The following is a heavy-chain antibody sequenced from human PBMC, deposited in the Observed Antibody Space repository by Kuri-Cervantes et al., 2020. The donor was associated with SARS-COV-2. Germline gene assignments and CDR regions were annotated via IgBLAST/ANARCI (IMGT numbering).Heavy chain of an antibody. D-gene: IGHD6-13*01. Sequence: GSLRLSCTVSGGSISSYYWSWIRQPAGKGLEWIGRIYTSGSTNYNPSLKSRVTMSVDTSKNQFSLKLSSVTAADTAVYYCARGGGGQLDFDYWGQGTLVIVSS. V-gene: IGHV4-4*07. CDR1: GGSISSYY. CDR2: IYTSGST. CDR3: ARGGGGQLDFDY. J-gene: IGHJ4*02.